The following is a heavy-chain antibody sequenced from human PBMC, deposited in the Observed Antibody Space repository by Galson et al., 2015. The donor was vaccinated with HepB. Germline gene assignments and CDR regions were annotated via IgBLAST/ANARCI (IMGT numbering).Heavy chain of an antibody. CDR1: GFTFSDYY. CDR3: VRDITRPGSTEYFHH. D-gene: IGHD3-10*01. Sequence: SLRLSCAASGFTFSDYYISWIRQAPGKGPEWISYISGSRSDTNYADSVKGRFTISRDNARSSLSLQMSSLRAEDTAIYYCVRDITRPGSTEYFHHWGQGTLVTVSS. J-gene: IGHJ1*01. V-gene: IGHV3-11*06. CDR2: ISGSRSDT.